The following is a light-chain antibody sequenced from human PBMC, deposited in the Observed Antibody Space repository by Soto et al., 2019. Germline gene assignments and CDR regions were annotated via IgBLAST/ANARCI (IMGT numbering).Light chain of an antibody. CDR1: QGISSY. Sequence: AIRMTQSPSSLSASTGDRVTITCRASQGISSYLAWYQQKPGKAPKLLIYAASTLQSGVPSRFSGSGSGTDFTRTISCLQSKDFATYYCQQYCSYPQTFGQGTKVDIK. CDR2: AAS. CDR3: QQYCSYPQT. J-gene: IGKJ1*01. V-gene: IGKV1-8*01.